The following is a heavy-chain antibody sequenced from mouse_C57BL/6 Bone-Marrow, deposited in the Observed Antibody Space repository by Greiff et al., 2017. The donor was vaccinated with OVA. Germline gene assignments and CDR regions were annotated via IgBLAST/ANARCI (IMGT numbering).Heavy chain of an antibody. V-gene: IGHV6-3*01. CDR3: TDDYYGSAY. D-gene: IGHD1-1*01. J-gene: IGHJ3*01. Sequence: DVKLQESGGGLVQPGGSMKLSCVASGFTFSNYWMNWVRQSPEKGLEWVAQIRLKSDNYATHYAESVKGRFTISRDDSKSSVYLQMNNLRAEDTGIYYCTDDYYGSAYWGQGTLVTVSA. CDR2: IRLKSDNYAT. CDR1: GFTFSNYW.